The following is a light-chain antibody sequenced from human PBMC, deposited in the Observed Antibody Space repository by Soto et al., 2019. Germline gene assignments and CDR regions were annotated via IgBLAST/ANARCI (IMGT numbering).Light chain of an antibody. Sequence: QSVLTQSPSASASLGASVKLTCTLSSGHSSYAIAWHQQQPEKGPRYLMKLNSDGSHSKGDGIPDRFSGSSSGAERYLNISSLQSEDEADYYCQTWVTGIYVFGTGTKLTVL. CDR2: LNSDGSH. J-gene: IGLJ1*01. V-gene: IGLV4-69*01. CDR1: SGHSSYA. CDR3: QTWVTGIYV.